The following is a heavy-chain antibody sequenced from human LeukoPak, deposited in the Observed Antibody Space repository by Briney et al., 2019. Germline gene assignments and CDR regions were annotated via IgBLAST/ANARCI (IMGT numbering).Heavy chain of an antibody. CDR1: GFTFSSYA. CDR3: ARTRYPGVAVPAYYFDY. D-gene: IGHD6-19*01. CDR2: ISYDGSNK. Sequence: GRSLRLSCAASGFTFSSYAIHWVRQAPGKGLEWVAVISYDGSNKYYADSVKGRFTISRDNSRNTVYLQMNRVRVEDTAVYYCARTRYPGVAVPAYYFDYWGQGTLVTVSS. V-gene: IGHV3-30-3*01. J-gene: IGHJ4*02.